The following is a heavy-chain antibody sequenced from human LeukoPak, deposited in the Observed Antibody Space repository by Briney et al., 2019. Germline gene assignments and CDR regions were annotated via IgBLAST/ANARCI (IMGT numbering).Heavy chain of an antibody. V-gene: IGHV3-11*04. CDR1: GFTFSDYY. J-gene: IGHJ3*02. CDR2: ISSSGSTL. CDR3: ARLSSGYYHDAFDI. Sequence: GGSLRLSCAVSGFTFSDYYMSWIRQAPGKGLEWVSYISSSGSTLYYADSVKGRFTISRDNAKNSLYLQMNSLRAEDTAVYYCARLSSGYYHDAFDIWGQGTLVTVSS. D-gene: IGHD3-22*01.